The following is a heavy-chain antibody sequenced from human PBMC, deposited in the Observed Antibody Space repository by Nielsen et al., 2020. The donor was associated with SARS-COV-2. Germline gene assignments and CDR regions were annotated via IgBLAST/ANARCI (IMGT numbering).Heavy chain of an antibody. D-gene: IGHD3-10*01. CDR1: GFTFSDYW. Sequence: GESLKISCAASGFTFSDYWMSWVRQAPGKGLEWVANIHQDGGETRYADSVKGRFTISRDNAKNSLYLQMNSLRAEDKAMYYCARNFYGSGSYPFDPWGQGTLVTVSS. J-gene: IGHJ5*02. V-gene: IGHV3-7*03. CDR3: ARNFYGSGSYPFDP. CDR2: IHQDGGET.